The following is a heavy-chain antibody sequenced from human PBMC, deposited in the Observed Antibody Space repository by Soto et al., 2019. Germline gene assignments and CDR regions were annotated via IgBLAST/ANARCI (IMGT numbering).Heavy chain of an antibody. CDR1: GGSISSGGYY. Sequence: QVQLQESGPGLVKPSQTLSLTCTVSGGSISSGGYYWSWIRQHPGKGLEWIGYIYYSGSTYYNPSLKRRVTISVDPSKNQFSLKLSSVPAADTAVYYCAIRHFNWIYGWRYGAFDIWGQGTMVTVSS. CDR3: AIRHFNWIYGWRYGAFDI. J-gene: IGHJ3*02. D-gene: IGHD1-7*01. CDR2: IYYSGST. V-gene: IGHV4-31*03.